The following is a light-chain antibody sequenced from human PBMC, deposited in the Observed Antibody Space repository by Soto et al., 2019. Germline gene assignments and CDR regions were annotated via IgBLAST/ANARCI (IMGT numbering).Light chain of an antibody. CDR3: CSYAGRYTFYV. V-gene: IGLV2-11*01. CDR2: DVS. CDR1: SSDIGGYNY. J-gene: IGLJ1*01. Sequence: QSALTQPRSVSGSPGQSVTISCTGTSSDIGGYNYVSWYQQYPGKAPKLIIYDVSKRPSGVPDRFSGSKSGNTASLTISGLPAADDADYYCCSYAGRYTFYVFGTGTKLTVL.